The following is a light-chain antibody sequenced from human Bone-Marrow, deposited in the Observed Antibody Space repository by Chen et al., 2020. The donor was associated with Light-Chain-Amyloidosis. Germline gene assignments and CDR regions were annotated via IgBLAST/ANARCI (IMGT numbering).Light chain of an antibody. V-gene: IGLV3-21*03. Sequence: SYVLTQPPSVSVAPGKTASIIFEGENIGSKSVHWYQQMPGQAPVLALYDDTGRPSGIPERCSGSNSWNAATLTISRVESGDEAAYYCQVWDSSGNHPVFGGGTKLTVL. CDR3: QVWDSSGNHPV. CDR2: DDT. J-gene: IGLJ2*01. CDR1: NIGSKS.